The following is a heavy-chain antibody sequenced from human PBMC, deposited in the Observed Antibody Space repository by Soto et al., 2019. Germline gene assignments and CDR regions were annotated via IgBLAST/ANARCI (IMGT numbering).Heavy chain of an antibody. Sequence: EVPLVESGGGLVKPGGSLRLSCAASGFTFSSYSMNWVRQAPGKGLEWVSSISSSSSYIYYADSVKGRFTISRDNAKNSLYLQMNSLRAEDTAVYYCARDRNGEGWFDPWGQGTLVTVSS. CDR1: GFTFSSYS. V-gene: IGHV3-21*01. CDR2: ISSSSSYI. D-gene: IGHD4-17*01. CDR3: ARDRNGEGWFDP. J-gene: IGHJ5*02.